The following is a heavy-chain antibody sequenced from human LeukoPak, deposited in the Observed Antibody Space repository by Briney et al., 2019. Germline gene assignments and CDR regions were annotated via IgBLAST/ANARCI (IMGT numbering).Heavy chain of an antibody. CDR3: ARERPSPSLALAAPEYYMDV. Sequence: PSETLSLTCTVSGYSISSGYYWGWTRQPPGKGLEWIGCIYQRGSTYYNPSLKRRDTLQVDTSKNQFSLKLSSVTAADTAVYYCARERPSPSLALAAPEYYMDVWGKGTTVTISS. D-gene: IGHD2-15*01. CDR2: IYQRGST. J-gene: IGHJ6*03. CDR1: GYSISSGYY. V-gene: IGHV4-38-2*02.